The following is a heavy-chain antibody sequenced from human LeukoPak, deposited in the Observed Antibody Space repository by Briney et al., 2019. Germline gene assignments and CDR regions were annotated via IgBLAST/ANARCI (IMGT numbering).Heavy chain of an antibody. V-gene: IGHV3-23*01. CDR2: ISGSGGST. J-gene: IGHJ6*02. CDR1: GFTFSSYA. D-gene: IGHD4/OR15-4a*01. CDR3: AKANYIGRDYYYGMDV. Sequence: GGSLRLSCAASGFTFSSYAMSWVRQAPGKGLEWVSAISGSGGSTYYADSVKGRFTISRDNSKNTLYLQMNSLRAEDTAVYYCAKANYIGRDYYYGMDVWGQGTTVTVSS.